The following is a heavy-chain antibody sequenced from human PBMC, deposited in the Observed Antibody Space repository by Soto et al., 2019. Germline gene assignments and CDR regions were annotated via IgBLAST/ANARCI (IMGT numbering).Heavy chain of an antibody. V-gene: IGHV1-69*13. Sequence: SVKVSCKASGGTFSSYAISWVRQAPGQGLEWMGGIIPIFGTANYAQKFQGRVTITADESTSTAYMELSSLRSEDTAVYYCARSPRGYCSSTSCYTFFDYWGQGTLVTVSS. J-gene: IGHJ4*02. D-gene: IGHD2-2*02. CDR3: ARSPRGYCSSTSCYTFFDY. CDR1: GGTFSSYA. CDR2: IIPIFGTA.